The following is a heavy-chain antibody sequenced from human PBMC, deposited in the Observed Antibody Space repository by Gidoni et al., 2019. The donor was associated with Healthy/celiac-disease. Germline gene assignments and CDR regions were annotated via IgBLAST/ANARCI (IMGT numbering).Heavy chain of an antibody. V-gene: IGHV3-15*01. CDR2: IKSKTDGGIT. CDR3: TTDEWRWELGNDY. CDR1: GFTFSNAW. D-gene: IGHD1-26*01. J-gene: IGHJ4*02. Sequence: EVQLVESGGGVVQPGGSLSLACAASGFTFSNAWRSWVRQAPGKGLEWVGRIKSKTDGGITDYAAPVKSRFTISRDDSKNTLYLQMNSLKTEDTAVYYCTTDEWRWELGNDYWGQGTLVTVSS.